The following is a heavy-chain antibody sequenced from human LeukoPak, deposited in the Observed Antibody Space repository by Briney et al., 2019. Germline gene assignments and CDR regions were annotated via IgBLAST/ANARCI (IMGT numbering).Heavy chain of an antibody. CDR3: ARDLTLLGGQKKRYSPNWFDP. V-gene: IGHV4-59*01. CDR2: IYDTGRT. CDR1: IDSMFGYF. D-gene: IGHD6-13*01. J-gene: IGHJ5*02. Sequence: SETLSLTCTVSIDSMFGYFWSWIRQPPGGGLEWIGYIYDTGRTNYSPSLKSRATISLDTSNKQFSLRLTSVTAADTAVYYCARDLTLLGGQKKRYSPNWFDPWGQGTLVTVSS.